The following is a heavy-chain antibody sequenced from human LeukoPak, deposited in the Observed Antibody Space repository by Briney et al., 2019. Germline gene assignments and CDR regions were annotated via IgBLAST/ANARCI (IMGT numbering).Heavy chain of an antibody. CDR2: ISGSGGST. CDR3: AKDLVLIAVAGIFDY. Sequence: GGSLRLSCAASGFTFSSYAMSWVRQAPGKGLEWVSAISGSGGSTYYADSVKGRFTISRDNSKITLYLQMNSLRAEDTAVYYCAKDLVLIAVAGIFDYWGQGTLVTVSS. V-gene: IGHV3-23*01. D-gene: IGHD6-19*01. J-gene: IGHJ4*02. CDR1: GFTFSSYA.